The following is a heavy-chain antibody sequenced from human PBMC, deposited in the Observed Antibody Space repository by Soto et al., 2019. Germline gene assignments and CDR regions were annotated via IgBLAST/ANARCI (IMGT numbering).Heavy chain of an antibody. V-gene: IGHV3-11*06. CDR3: ARDKRDLRFLEWSYYFDY. CDR2: ISSSSSYT. CDR1: GFTVCSYY. J-gene: IGHJ4*02. Sequence: GALRLSCVASGFTVCSYYRTWIRQDPKKGLEWVSYISSSSSYTNYADSVKGRFTISRDNSKNTLYLQMNSLRAEDTAVYYCARDKRDLRFLEWSYYFDYWGQGTLVTVSS. D-gene: IGHD3-3*01.